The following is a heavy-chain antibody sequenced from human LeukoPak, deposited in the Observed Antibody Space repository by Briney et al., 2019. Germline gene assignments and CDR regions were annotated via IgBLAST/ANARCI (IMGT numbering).Heavy chain of an antibody. D-gene: IGHD2-21*01. CDR2: ISDRGTTT. CDR1: GFMFSSYA. CDR3: AKDSPVMTR. V-gene: IGHV3-23*01. J-gene: IGHJ4*02. Sequence: GGSLRLSCAASGFMFSSYAMSWVRQAPGKGLEWVSAISDRGTTTYYADSVKGRFTISRDNSKNTLYLQMDSLRAEDTAIYYCAKDSPVMTRWGQGTLVTVSS.